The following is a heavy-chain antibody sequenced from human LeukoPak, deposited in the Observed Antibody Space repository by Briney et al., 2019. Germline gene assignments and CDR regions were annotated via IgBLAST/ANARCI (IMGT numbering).Heavy chain of an antibody. Sequence: SETLSLTCTVSGGSISSSSYYWGWIRQPPGKGLEWIGSIYYSGSTYYNPSLKSRVTISVDTSKNQFSLKLSSVTAADTAVYYCARDVYSSYDYWGQGTLVTVSS. CDR1: GGSISSSSYY. CDR3: ARDVYSSYDY. CDR2: IYYSGST. D-gene: IGHD5-18*01. J-gene: IGHJ4*02. V-gene: IGHV4-39*07.